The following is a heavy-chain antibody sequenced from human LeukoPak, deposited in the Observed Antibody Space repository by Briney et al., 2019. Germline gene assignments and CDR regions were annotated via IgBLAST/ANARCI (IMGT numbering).Heavy chain of an antibody. V-gene: IGHV3-9*03. CDR2: ISWDSASI. CDR1: GLTFDDYA. CDR3: AKSEGATVRGVVGFDY. J-gene: IGHJ4*02. D-gene: IGHD1-26*01. Sequence: QSGRSMRLSWAASGLTFDDYAMHCVRQPPGNGLEWVSGISWDSASIGYADSVKGRFTISRANAKNSLYLQMNRLRAEGMALYYCAKSEGATVRGVVGFDYWGQGTLVTVSS.